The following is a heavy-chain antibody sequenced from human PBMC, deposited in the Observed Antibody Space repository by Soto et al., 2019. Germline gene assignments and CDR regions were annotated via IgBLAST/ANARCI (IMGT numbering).Heavy chain of an antibody. CDR2: IYYRGNA. CDR1: GDSINSDKYY. V-gene: IGHV4-39*01. J-gene: IGHJ4*02. D-gene: IGHD5-12*01. CDR3: ARLEGLATISYYFDF. Sequence: PSETLSLTCSVSGDSINSDKYYWGWIRQPPGKGLEWIGTIYYRGNAYYNPSLQPRVTISIDKSKSQFSLKLNSVTAADSAVYFCARLEGLATISYYFDFWGPGALVTVSS.